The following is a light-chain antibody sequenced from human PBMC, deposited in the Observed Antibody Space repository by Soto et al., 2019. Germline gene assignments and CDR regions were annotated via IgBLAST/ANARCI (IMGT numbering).Light chain of an antibody. CDR1: QNVANY. Sequence: EIVLTQSPATLSLSPGERATLSCRASQNVANYLDWYQQKPGQAPRLLIYESSNTATGIAARFSGSGSATDFTLTISSLEPEDFAVYYWQQRSNWPQTFGQGTKVDIK. J-gene: IGKJ1*01. V-gene: IGKV3-11*01. CDR2: ESS. CDR3: QQRSNWPQT.